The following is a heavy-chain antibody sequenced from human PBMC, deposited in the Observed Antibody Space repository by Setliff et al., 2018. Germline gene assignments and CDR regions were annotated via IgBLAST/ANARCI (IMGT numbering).Heavy chain of an antibody. V-gene: IGHV4-4*07. CDR1: GGSISSYY. D-gene: IGHD6-19*01. J-gene: IGHJ6*03. Sequence: LSLTCTVSGGSISSYYWSWIRQPAGKGLEWIGHIYIGGSANYNPSLKSRVTMSIDTSENQFSLKLNSVSAADMAVYYCAREQWLDPPGYYYMDVWAKGTTVTV. CDR2: IYIGGSA. CDR3: AREQWLDPPGYYYMDV.